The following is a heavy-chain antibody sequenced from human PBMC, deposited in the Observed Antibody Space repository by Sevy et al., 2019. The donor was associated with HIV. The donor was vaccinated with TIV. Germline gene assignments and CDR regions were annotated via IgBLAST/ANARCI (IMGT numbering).Heavy chain of an antibody. D-gene: IGHD2-2*01. V-gene: IGHV3-48*02. CDR3: ARANVPATSFYYYYDMDV. Sequence: GGSLRLSCTASGFTLSSYSMNWVRQAPGKGLEWVSYISVSSSTMYYADSVKGRFTISRDNAKSSLYLQMNSLRDEDTAVYYCARANVPATSFYYYYDMDVWGQGTTVTVSS. CDR2: ISVSSSTM. CDR1: GFTLSSYS. J-gene: IGHJ6*02.